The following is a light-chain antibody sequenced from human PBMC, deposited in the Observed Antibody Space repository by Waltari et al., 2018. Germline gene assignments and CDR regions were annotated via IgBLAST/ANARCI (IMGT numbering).Light chain of an antibody. CDR3: QQRSNWPPVT. CDR2: DAS. Sequence: XPXERATLSCRASQSVSSYLAWYQQKPGQAPRLLIYDASNRATGIPARFSGSGSGTDFTLTISSLEPEDFAVYYCQQRSNWPPVTFGGGTKVEIK. V-gene: IGKV3-11*01. CDR1: QSVSSY. J-gene: IGKJ4*01.